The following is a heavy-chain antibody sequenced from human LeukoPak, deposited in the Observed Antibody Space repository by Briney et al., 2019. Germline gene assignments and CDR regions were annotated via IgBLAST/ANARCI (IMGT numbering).Heavy chain of an antibody. V-gene: IGHV3-9*01. CDR3: AKAKGGYDHNYFDY. J-gene: IGHJ4*02. D-gene: IGHD5-12*01. Sequence: GGSLRLSCAASGFTFDDYAMHWVRQAPGKGLEWVSGISWNSGSIGYADSVKGRFTISRDNAKKSLYLQMNSLRAEDTALYYCAKAKGGYDHNYFDYWGQGTLVTVSS. CDR2: ISWNSGSI. CDR1: GFTFDDYA.